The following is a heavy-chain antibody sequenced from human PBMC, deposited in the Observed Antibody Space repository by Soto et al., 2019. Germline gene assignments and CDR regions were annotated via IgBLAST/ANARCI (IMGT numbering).Heavy chain of an antibody. V-gene: IGHV4-59*08. D-gene: IGHD3-9*01. CDR2: IYYSGST. J-gene: IGHJ4*02. Sequence: SETLSLTCTVSGGSISSYYWSWIRQPPGKGLEWIGYIYYSGSTNYNPSLKSRVTISVHSSKNQFSLKLCSVTAADTAVYYCARCDILTGYYLNFDYWGQGTLVTVSS. CDR3: ARCDILTGYYLNFDY. CDR1: GGSISSYY.